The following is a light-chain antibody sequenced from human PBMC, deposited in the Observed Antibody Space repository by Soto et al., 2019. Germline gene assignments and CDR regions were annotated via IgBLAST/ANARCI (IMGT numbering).Light chain of an antibody. Sequence: EIVLTQSPGTLSLSPVERATLSCRTSQSVSNNYLAWYQQKPGQAPRLLIYGASSRATGIPDRFSGSGSGTDFTLSISRLEPEDFAVYYCQQYSSLWTFGQGTNVDIK. CDR2: GAS. CDR3: QQYSSLWT. V-gene: IGKV3-20*01. CDR1: QSVSNNY. J-gene: IGKJ1*01.